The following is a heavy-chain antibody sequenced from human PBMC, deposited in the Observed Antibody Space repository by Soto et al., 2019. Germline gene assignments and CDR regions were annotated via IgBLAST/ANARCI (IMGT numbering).Heavy chain of an antibody. CDR3: ARDRSIAVAGTTWYYYGMDV. CDR2: IYHSGST. V-gene: IGHV4-4*02. J-gene: IGHJ6*02. Sequence: SETLSLTCAVSGGSISSSNWWSWVRQPPGKGLEWIGEIYHSGSTNYNPSLKSRVTISVDKSKNQFSLKLSSVTAADTAVYYCARDRSIAVAGTTWYYYGMDVWGQGTTVNVSS. D-gene: IGHD6-19*01. CDR1: GGSISSSNW.